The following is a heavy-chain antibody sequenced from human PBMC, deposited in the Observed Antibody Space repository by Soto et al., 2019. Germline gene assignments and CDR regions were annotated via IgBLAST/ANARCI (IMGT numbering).Heavy chain of an antibody. CDR1: GGSISSYY. V-gene: IGHV4-59*01. J-gene: IGHJ4*02. CDR2: IYYSGST. Sequence: SETLSLTCTVSGGSISSYYWSWIRQPPGKGLEWIGYIYYSGSTNYNPSLKSRVTISVDTSKNQFSLKLSSVTAADTAVYYCARFLYSSGCLSGYFDYCGQGTLVPVSS. CDR3: ARFLYSSGCLSGYFDY. D-gene: IGHD6-19*01.